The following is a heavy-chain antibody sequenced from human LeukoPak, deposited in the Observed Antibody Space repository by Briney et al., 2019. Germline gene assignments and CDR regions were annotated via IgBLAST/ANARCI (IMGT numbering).Heavy chain of an antibody. CDR1: GGSISSYY. Sequence: PSETLSLTCTVSGGSISSYYWTWIRQPPGKGLEWIGYIYHTGSSNYNPSLESRVTISVDTSKKQFSLKLNSVTAADTAVYYCARGDPYHFDSWGQGTLVTVSS. J-gene: IGHJ4*02. V-gene: IGHV4-59*01. CDR3: ARGDPYHFDS. CDR2: IYHTGSS.